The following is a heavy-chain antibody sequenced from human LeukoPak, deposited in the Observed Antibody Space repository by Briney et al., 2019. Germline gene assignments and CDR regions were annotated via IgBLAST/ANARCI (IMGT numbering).Heavy chain of an antibody. CDR1: GYTFTGYY. CDR3: ARSSKVGATGSADY. CDR2: INPNSGGT. J-gene: IGHJ4*02. D-gene: IGHD1-26*01. V-gene: IGHV1-2*02. Sequence: ASVKVSCKASGYTFTGYYMHWVRQAPGQGLEWMGWINPNSGGTNYAQKFQGRVTMTRDTSISTAYMELSRLRSDDTAVYYCARSSKVGATGSADYWGQGTLVTVSS.